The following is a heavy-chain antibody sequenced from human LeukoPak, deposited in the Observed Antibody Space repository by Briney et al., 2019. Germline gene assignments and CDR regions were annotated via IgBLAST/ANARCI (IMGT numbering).Heavy chain of an antibody. CDR3: ARDGDSSGWFDY. Sequence: PSETLSLTCTVSGGSISGFYWGWIRQPPGKGLEWIGFIYYSGSANYNPSLKSRVTMSVDMSKNQFSLKLSSVTAADTAFYYCARDGDSSGWFDYWSQGPLVTVSS. J-gene: IGHJ4*02. V-gene: IGHV4-59*01. CDR2: IYYSGSA. D-gene: IGHD6-19*01. CDR1: GGSISGFY.